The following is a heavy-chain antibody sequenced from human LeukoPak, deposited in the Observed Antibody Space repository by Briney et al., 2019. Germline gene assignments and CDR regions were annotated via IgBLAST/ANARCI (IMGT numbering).Heavy chain of an antibody. Sequence: PSETLSLTCAVYGGSFSGYYWSWIRQPAGKGLEWIGEINHSGSTNYNPSLKSRVTMSVDTSKNQFSLKLSSVTAADTAVYYCARVREVIGAAAGPIWGQGTMVTVSS. CDR2: INHSGST. J-gene: IGHJ3*02. D-gene: IGHD6-13*01. CDR1: GGSFSGYY. CDR3: ARVREVIGAAAGPI. V-gene: IGHV4-34*01.